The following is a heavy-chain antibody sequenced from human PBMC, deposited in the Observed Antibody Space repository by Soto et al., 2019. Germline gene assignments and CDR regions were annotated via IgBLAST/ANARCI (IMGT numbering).Heavy chain of an antibody. CDR1: GDTVTTRSVA. CDR3: GRAPYSDYDLHGVDV. V-gene: IGHV6-1*01. CDR2: TYYRSEWFY. J-gene: IGHJ6*01. Sequence: PSQTVSVTCVISGDTVTTRSVAWHWIRQSPSRGLEWLARTYYRSEWFYDYAVSVKCRVTFVPDTAKNQFSLQLESVTPEDTAVYYCGRAPYSDYDLHGVDVWGQWTPVTVSS. D-gene: IGHD5-12*01.